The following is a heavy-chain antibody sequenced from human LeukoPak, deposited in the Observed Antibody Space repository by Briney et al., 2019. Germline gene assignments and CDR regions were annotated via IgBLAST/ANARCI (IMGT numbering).Heavy chain of an antibody. V-gene: IGHV3-49*04. Sequence: GGSLRLSCTASGFTFGDYAMSWVRQAPGKGLEWVGFIRSKTYGETTEYAASVKGSFTISRDDSKSIAYLQMNSLKTEDTGVYYCTRDHDFWSGYPSSLIDYWGQGTLVTVSS. CDR1: GFTFGDYA. J-gene: IGHJ4*02. D-gene: IGHD3-3*01. CDR3: TRDHDFWSGYPSSLIDY. CDR2: IRSKTYGETT.